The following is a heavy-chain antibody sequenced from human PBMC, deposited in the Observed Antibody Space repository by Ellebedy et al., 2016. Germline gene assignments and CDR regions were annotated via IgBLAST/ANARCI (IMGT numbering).Heavy chain of an antibody. CDR1: GFTFSSYA. J-gene: IGHJ6*02. D-gene: IGHD4-23*01. Sequence: GESLKISXAASGFTFSSYAMHWVRQAPGKGLEWVAVISYDGSNKYYADSVKGRFTISRDNSKNTLYLQMNSLRAEDTAVYYCASTVVYGMDVWGQGTTVTVSS. V-gene: IGHV3-30-3*01. CDR2: ISYDGSNK. CDR3: ASTVVYGMDV.